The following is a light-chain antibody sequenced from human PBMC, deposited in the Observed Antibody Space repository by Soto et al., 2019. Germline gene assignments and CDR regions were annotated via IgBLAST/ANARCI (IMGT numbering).Light chain of an antibody. J-gene: IGKJ1*01. Sequence: DIQMTQSPSTLSASVGDRVTITCRASQSISSWLAWYQQKPGEAPKRLIYKASSLDSGVPSRFSGSGSGTEFTLTISSLQPDDFAAYYCQQYSVYSWTFGQGTKVEIK. V-gene: IGKV1-5*03. CDR1: QSISSW. CDR2: KAS. CDR3: QQYSVYSWT.